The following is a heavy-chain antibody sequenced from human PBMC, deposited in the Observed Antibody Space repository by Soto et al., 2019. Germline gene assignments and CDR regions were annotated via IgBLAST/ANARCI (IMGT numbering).Heavy chain of an antibody. CDR1: GGSISSSNYY. CDR2: IYYSGST. Sequence: ASETLSLTCTVSGGSISSSNYYWGWIRQPPGKGLEWIGSIYYSGSTYYNPSLKSRVTISVDTSKNQFSLKLSSVTAADTAVYYCARRSIVGAEWLDPWGQGTPVTVSS. D-gene: IGHD1-26*01. V-gene: IGHV4-39*01. CDR3: ARRSIVGAEWLDP. J-gene: IGHJ5*02.